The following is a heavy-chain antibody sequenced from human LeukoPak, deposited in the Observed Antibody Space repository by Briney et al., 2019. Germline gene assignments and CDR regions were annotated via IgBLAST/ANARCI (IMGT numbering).Heavy chain of an antibody. J-gene: IGHJ6*03. CDR3: AKNADRGAYCRGGSCYPYYYYYMDV. CDR2: VSHTGGSP. D-gene: IGHD2-15*01. Sequence: PGGSPRLSCAASRFTFSTYGMSWVRQAPGKGLEWASSVSHTGGSPYYADSVKGRFTVSRDNSKNTLYLQMNSLTVEDTAIYYCAKNADRGAYCRGGSCYPYYYYYMDVWGTGTTVTISS. CDR1: RFTFSTYG. V-gene: IGHV3-23*01.